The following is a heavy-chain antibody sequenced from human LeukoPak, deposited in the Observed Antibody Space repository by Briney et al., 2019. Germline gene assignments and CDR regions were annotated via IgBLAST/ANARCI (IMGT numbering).Heavy chain of an antibody. V-gene: IGHV7-4-1*02. CDR2: INTNTGNP. J-gene: IGHJ4*02. CDR3: ARDYGRGIAAAGRDGGYFDY. D-gene: IGHD6-13*01. Sequence: ASVKVSCKASGYTFTSYAMNWVRQAPGQGLEWMGWINTNTGNPTYAQGFTGRFVFSLDTSVSTAYLQISSLKAEDTAVYYCARDYGRGIAAAGRDGGYFDYWGQGTLVTVSS. CDR1: GYTFTSYA.